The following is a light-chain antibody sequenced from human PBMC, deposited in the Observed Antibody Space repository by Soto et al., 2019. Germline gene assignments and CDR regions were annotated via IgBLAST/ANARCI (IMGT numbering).Light chain of an antibody. CDR3: QQYGSSPRT. V-gene: IGKV3-20*01. CDR2: GAS. J-gene: IGKJ1*01. Sequence: EIVLTQFPGTLSLSPGERATLSCRASQSVSSSYLARYQQKPGQAPRLLIYGASSRATGIPDRFSGSGSGTDFTLTISRLEPEDFAVYYCQQYGSSPRTFGQGTKVDIK. CDR1: QSVSSSY.